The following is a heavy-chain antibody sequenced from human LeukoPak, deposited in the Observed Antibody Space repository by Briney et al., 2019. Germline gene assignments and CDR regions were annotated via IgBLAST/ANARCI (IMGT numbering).Heavy chain of an antibody. D-gene: IGHD3-10*01. V-gene: IGHV3-73*01. Sequence: GGSLRLSCAASGFTFSVSPMHWVRQASGKGLEWVGRIRSKANNYATAYGASVKGRFTISRDDSKNTAYLQMNSLKSEDTAVYYCTRRGEVRGVGGHYYYMDVWGKGTTVTVSS. J-gene: IGHJ6*03. CDR3: TRRGEVRGVGGHYYYMDV. CDR1: GFTFSVSP. CDR2: IRSKANNYAT.